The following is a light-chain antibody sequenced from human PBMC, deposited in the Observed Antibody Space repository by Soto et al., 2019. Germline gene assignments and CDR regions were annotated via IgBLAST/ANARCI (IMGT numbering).Light chain of an antibody. CDR2: KAS. V-gene: IGKV1-5*03. Sequence: DIQMTQSPATLSGSVGDRVTITCRASQTISSWLAWYQQKPGKAPKLLIYKASTLKSGVPSRFSGSGSGTEFTLTISSLQLEDFASYYCQQYNSYSTFGQGTKVDVK. CDR3: QQYNSYST. CDR1: QTISSW. J-gene: IGKJ1*01.